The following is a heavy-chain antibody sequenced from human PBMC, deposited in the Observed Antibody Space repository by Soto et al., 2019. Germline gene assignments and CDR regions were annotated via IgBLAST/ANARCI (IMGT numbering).Heavy chain of an antibody. J-gene: IGHJ4*02. Sequence: EIHSHPNTVSDGPLRSRNYYRGWPHKHQGKGLEWIGSIYYRGSTYYNPSLKSRVIISVDTSKNQFSLKLSSVTAADTAVYYCARHGYNWNYQYYFDYWGQGTLVTVSS. CDR1: DGPLRSRNYY. V-gene: IGHV4-39*01. CDR2: IYYRGST. CDR3: ARHGYNWNYQYYFDY. D-gene: IGHD1-7*01.